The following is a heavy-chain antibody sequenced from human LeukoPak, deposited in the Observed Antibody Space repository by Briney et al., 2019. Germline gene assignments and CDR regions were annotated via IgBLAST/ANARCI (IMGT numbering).Heavy chain of an antibody. J-gene: IGHJ3*02. CDR3: ARDGLKEYYDFWSGYYTGAFDI. CDR2: IRGDGSEK. CDR1: GFTFSTYW. D-gene: IGHD3-3*01. Sequence: GGSLRLSCAASGFTFSTYWMTWVRQAPGKGLEWLANIRGDGSEKYYVDSVKGRFTISRDNAKNSLYLQMNSLRAEDTAVYYCARDGLKEYYDFWSGYYTGAFDIWGQGTMVTVSS. V-gene: IGHV3-7*03.